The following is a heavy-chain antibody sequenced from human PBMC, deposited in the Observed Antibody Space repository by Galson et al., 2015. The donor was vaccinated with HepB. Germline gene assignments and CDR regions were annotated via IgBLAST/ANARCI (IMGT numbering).Heavy chain of an antibody. CDR1: GFIFSDHY. J-gene: IGHJ6*02. V-gene: IGHV3-66*01. Sequence: SLRLSCAASGFIFSDHYIDWVRQAPGKGLEWVSVIYSGGSTYYTDSVKGGFTISRDNSKNTLYLQMNSLRAEDTAVYYCARAILSLRIAVAGPVYGMDVWGQGTTVTVSS. CDR3: ARAILSLRIAVAGPVYGMDV. CDR2: IYSGGST. D-gene: IGHD6-19*01.